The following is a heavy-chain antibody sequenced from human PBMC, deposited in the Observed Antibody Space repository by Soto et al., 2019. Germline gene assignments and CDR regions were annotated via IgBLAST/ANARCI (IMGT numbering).Heavy chain of an antibody. V-gene: IGHV3-48*02. CDR1: GFTFSSYS. CDR2: ISSSSSTI. J-gene: IGHJ4*02. D-gene: IGHD5-12*01. CDR3: AGRDGYNSPWYFDY. Sequence: LRLSCAASGFTFSSYSMNCVRQAPGKGLEWVSYISSSSSTIYYADSVKGRFTISRDNAKNSLYLQMNSLRDEDTAVYYCAGRDGYNSPWYFDYWGQGTLVTVSS.